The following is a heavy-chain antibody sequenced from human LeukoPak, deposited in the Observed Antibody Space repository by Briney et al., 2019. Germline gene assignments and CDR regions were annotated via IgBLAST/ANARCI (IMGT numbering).Heavy chain of an antibody. CDR2: IYDSANT. CDR1: GGSISGYY. CDR3: ARDRSGILDY. D-gene: IGHD1-26*01. V-gene: IGHV4-59*01. J-gene: IGHJ4*02. Sequence: PSETLSLTCTVSGGSISGYYWSWIRQSPGQGLEYIGYIYDSANTNYNPSLKSRVTISVDTSKSQFSLKLSSVTAADTAMYYCARDRSGILDYGGQGTLVTVSS.